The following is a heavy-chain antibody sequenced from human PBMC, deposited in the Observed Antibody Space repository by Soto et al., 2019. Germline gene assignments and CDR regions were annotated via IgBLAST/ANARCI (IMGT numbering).Heavy chain of an antibody. V-gene: IGHV1-3*01. CDR3: ARSDGEGHYYGRDV. Sequence: QVQLVQSGAEVKKPGASVKVSCKASGYTFTNYAIHWVRQAPGQGLEWMGWINAGNGNTKYSQNFHGRVTITRDTSASTTYMELSSLRSEDTAVYYCARSDGEGHYYGRDVWSQGTTVTVSS. CDR1: GYTFTNYA. D-gene: IGHD3-3*01. J-gene: IGHJ6*01. CDR2: INAGNGNT.